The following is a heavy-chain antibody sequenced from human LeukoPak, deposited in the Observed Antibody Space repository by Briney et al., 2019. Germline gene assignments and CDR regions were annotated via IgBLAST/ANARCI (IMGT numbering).Heavy chain of an antibody. CDR3: ARDGYSSSWYPPYYYYYYGMDV. CDR2: TYYRSKWYN. V-gene: IGHV6-1*01. D-gene: IGHD6-13*01. J-gene: IGHJ6*02. CDR1: GDSVSSNSAA. Sequence: SQTLSLTCAISGDSVSSNSAAWNWIRQSPSRGLEWLGRTYYRSKWYNDYAVSVKSRITINPDTSKNQFSLQLNSVTPEDTAVYYCARDGYSSSWYPPYYYYYYGMDVWGQGTTVTVSS.